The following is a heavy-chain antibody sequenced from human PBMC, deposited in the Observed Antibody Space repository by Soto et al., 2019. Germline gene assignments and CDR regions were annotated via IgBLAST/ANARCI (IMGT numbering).Heavy chain of an antibody. CDR1: GFTFSSYW. CDR2: IKQDGSEK. D-gene: IGHD3-3*01. J-gene: IGHJ5*02. CDR3: ARDLDLRDFCSGHFGGVWFDP. Sequence: EVQLVESGGGLVQPGGSLRLSCAASGFTFSSYWMSWVRKAPGKGLEWLANIKQDGSEKYYVDSLKGRFTISRDNAKNSLYLQMNSLRAEDTAVYYCARDLDLRDFCSGHFGGVWFDPWGQGTLVTVSS. V-gene: IGHV3-7*01.